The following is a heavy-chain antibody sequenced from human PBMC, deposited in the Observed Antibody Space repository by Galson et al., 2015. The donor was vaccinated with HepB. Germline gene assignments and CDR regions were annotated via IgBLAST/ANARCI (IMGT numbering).Heavy chain of an antibody. Sequence: LRLSCAASGFSISSNWMTWLRQAPGKGLEWVANIKQDGSEQDYMDSVKGRFTISRDNARNLLYLQMNSLRAEDTAVYYCARERNTNYGWFDPWGQGTLVTVAS. D-gene: IGHD1-14*01. V-gene: IGHV3-7*01. J-gene: IGHJ5*02. CDR1: GFSISSNW. CDR2: IKQDGSEQ. CDR3: ARERNTNYGWFDP.